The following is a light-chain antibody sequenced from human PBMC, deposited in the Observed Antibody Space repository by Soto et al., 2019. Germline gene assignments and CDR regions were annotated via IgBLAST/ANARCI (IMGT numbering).Light chain of an antibody. J-gene: IGLJ3*02. CDR1: NIGSKT. CDR3: QVWDSDTDHVV. Sequence: SYELTQPPSVSVAPGQTARITCGGTNIGSKTVHWYQRKPGQAPVVVVFDDSDRPSGIPDRFSGSNSGNTPTLTISRVEAGDEADYYCQVWDSDTDHVVFGGGTKVTVL. CDR2: DDS. V-gene: IGLV3-21*02.